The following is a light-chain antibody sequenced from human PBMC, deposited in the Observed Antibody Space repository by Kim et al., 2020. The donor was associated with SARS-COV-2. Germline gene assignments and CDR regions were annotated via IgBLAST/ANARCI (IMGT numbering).Light chain of an antibody. J-gene: IGLJ1*01. V-gene: IGLV3-25*03. CDR3: QSADGSGTYV. CDR1: TLPEKQ. CDR2: KDN. Sequence: VSQGHTARITCSGDTLPEKQTYWYQQKSGQAPLLVIYKDNERPSGIPGRFSGSSSGTTVTLTISGVQAEDDADYYCQSADGSGTYVFGTGTKVTVL.